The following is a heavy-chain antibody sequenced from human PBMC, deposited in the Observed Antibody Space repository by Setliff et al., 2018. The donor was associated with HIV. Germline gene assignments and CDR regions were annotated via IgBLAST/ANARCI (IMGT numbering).Heavy chain of an antibody. CDR1: GGTFSSYA. D-gene: IGHD3-3*01. J-gene: IGHJ4*02. CDR2: MNPKSGNT. V-gene: IGHV1-8*02. Sequence: ASVKVSCKASGGTFSSYAISWVRQAPGQGLEWMGWMNPKSGNTGYAQKFQGRVTMTRNTSISTAYMELSSLRSGDTAVYYCARQPGLMEWLLSPLHNYFDYWGQGTLVTVSS. CDR3: ARQPGLMEWLLSPLHNYFDY.